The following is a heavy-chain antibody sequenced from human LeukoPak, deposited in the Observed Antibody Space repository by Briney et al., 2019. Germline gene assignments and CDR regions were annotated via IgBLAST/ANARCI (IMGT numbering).Heavy chain of an antibody. CDR1: GSPFTNYY. CDR3: ARASYYYDSSGYPGYYFDY. V-gene: IGHV1-2*02. CDR2: INPNSGGT. J-gene: IGHJ4*02. Sequence: GASVKASFKASGSPFTNYYMHWGRRAPGQGLEGLGWINPNSGGTNYAQKFQGRVTMTRDTSISTAYMELSRLRSDDTAVYYCARASYYYDSSGYPGYYFDYWGQGTLVSVSS. D-gene: IGHD3-22*01.